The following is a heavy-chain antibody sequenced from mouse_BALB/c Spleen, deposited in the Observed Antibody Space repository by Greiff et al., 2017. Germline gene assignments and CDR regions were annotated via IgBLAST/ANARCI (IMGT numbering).Heavy chain of an antibody. CDR2: IWGGGST. D-gene: IGHD1-1*01. Sequence: QVQLKESGPGLVAPSQCLSITCTVSGFSLTDYGVSWIRQPPGQGLAWLGVIWGGGSTYYNTALKSRLSISKDNSKSQDFLKMNSLQADDTAMYYCAKHYYGSSGGFADWGQGTLVTVSA. CDR1: GFSLTDYG. V-gene: IGHV2-6-5*01. J-gene: IGHJ3*01. CDR3: AKHYYGSSGGFAD.